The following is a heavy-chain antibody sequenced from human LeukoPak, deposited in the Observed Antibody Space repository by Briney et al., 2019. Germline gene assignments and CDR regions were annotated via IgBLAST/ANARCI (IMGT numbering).Heavy chain of an antibody. Sequence: GESLKISCKGSGYSFTNYWIGRVRQMPGKGQEWMGIIYPGDSDTRYSPSFQGQVTISADKSINTAYLQWSSLKASDTAMYYCARQNSCGGDCYYYYYMDVWGKGTTVTVSS. CDR2: IYPGDSDT. V-gene: IGHV5-51*01. J-gene: IGHJ6*03. D-gene: IGHD2-21*01. CDR1: GYSFTNYW. CDR3: ARQNSCGGDCYYYYYMDV.